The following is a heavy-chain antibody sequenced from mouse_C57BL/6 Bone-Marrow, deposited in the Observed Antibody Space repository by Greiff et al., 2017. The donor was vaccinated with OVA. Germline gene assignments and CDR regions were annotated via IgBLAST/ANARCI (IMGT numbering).Heavy chain of an antibody. CDR1: GYTFTSYW. V-gene: IGHV1-64*01. CDR3: ARRGYGSSPWFAY. Sequence: QVQLQQPGAALVKPGASVKLSCKASGYTFTSYWMHWVTQRPGQGLEWIGMIHPNSGSTNYNEKFKSKATLTVDKSSSTAYMQLSSLTSEDSAVYYCARRGYGSSPWFAYWGQGTLVTVSA. CDR2: IHPNSGST. D-gene: IGHD1-1*01. J-gene: IGHJ3*01.